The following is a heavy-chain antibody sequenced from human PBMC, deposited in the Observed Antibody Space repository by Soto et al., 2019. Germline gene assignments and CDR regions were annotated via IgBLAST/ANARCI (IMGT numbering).Heavy chain of an antibody. CDR1: GVSVSTYY. Sequence: PSETLSLTCTVSGVSVSTYYWAWIRQPAGKGLEWIGRIYTSGSTNYNPSLKSRVTMSVDTSKNQFSLKLSSVTAADTAVYYCARSIAARQPAFDIWGQGTMVTVSS. CDR2: IYTSGST. CDR3: ARSIAARQPAFDI. V-gene: IGHV4-4*07. D-gene: IGHD6-6*01. J-gene: IGHJ3*02.